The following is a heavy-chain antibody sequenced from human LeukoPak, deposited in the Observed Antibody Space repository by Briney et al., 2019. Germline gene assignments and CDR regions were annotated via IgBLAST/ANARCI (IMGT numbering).Heavy chain of an antibody. Sequence: GGSLRLSCVASGFTISGFWMHWVRQVPGEGLVWVARMNSAGTTINYADSVKGRFTISRDNVRNTLHLQMNNLSLEDTAVYFCIREVQVRASASLGLWGRGTLVTVS. CDR1: GFTISGFW. J-gene: IGHJ4*01. CDR2: MNSAGTTI. V-gene: IGHV3-74*01. CDR3: IREVQVRASASLGL. D-gene: IGHD1-1*01.